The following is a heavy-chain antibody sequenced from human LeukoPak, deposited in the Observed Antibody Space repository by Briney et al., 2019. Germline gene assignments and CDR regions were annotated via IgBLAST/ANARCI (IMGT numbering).Heavy chain of an antibody. V-gene: IGHV3-48*02. CDR2: ITSGGGGT. J-gene: IGHJ4*02. CDR3: VRDFNFALDY. Sequence: PGGSLRLSCAASGFTFSSYSMNCVRQTPGKGLEWVSYITSGGGGTIYPDSVKGRFTISRDNAQNSLYLQMNGLRDEDTAVYYCVRDFNFALDYWGQGVLVTVSS. D-gene: IGHD1-1*01. CDR1: GFTFSSYS.